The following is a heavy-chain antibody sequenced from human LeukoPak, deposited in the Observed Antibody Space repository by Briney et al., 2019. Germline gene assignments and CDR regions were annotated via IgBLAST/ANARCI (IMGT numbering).Heavy chain of an antibody. CDR1: GGSISSGDYY. Sequence: SEALSLTCTVPGGSISSGDYYWSWIRQHPGKGLEWIGYIYYSGSTYYNPSLKSRVTISVDTSKNQFSLKLSSVTAADTAVYYCARAPIVVVPAAPHDAFDIWGQGTMVTVSS. D-gene: IGHD2-2*01. CDR2: IYYSGST. J-gene: IGHJ3*02. V-gene: IGHV4-31*03. CDR3: ARAPIVVVPAAPHDAFDI.